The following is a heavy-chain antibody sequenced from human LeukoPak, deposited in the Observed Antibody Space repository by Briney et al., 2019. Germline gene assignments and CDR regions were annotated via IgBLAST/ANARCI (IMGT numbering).Heavy chain of an antibody. J-gene: IGHJ5*02. D-gene: IGHD2-15*01. CDR3: ARDLSGGSRGWFDP. CDR1: GGSISSYY. Sequence: PSETLSLTCTVSGGSISSYYWSWIRQPPGKGLEWIGYIYYSGSTNYNPSLKSRVTISVDTSKNQFSLKLSSVTAADTAVYYCARDLSGGSRGWFDPWGQGTLVTVSS. CDR2: IYYSGST. V-gene: IGHV4-59*01.